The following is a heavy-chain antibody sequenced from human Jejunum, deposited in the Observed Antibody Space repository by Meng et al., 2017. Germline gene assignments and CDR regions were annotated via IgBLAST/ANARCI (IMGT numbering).Heavy chain of an antibody. Sequence: GESLKISCAASGFAVFSNYMSWVRQAPGKGLEWVSVIYSGGNTYYADSVKGRFTISRDNSKNTLYLQMNGLKVEDTAVYYCARDWVAVTDWGQGTLVTVSS. CDR2: IYSGGNT. CDR3: ARDWVAVTD. J-gene: IGHJ4*02. D-gene: IGHD6-19*01. V-gene: IGHV3-53*01. CDR1: GFAVFSNY.